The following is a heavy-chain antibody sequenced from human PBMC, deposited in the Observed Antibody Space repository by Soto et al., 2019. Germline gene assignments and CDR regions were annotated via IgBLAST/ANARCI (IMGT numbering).Heavy chain of an antibody. D-gene: IGHD4-17*01. CDR1: GFTFSSYG. J-gene: IGHJ4*02. Sequence: QVQLVESGGGVVQPGRSLRLSCEASGFTFSSYGMHWVRQAPGKGLEWVAVVWSDGSNKNYVDSVKGRFTVSRDNSKNTVYLQMDSLRAEDTAVYYCARGNPPAVTNDYWGQGTLVTVSS. CDR3: ARGNPPAVTNDY. V-gene: IGHV3-33*01. CDR2: VWSDGSNK.